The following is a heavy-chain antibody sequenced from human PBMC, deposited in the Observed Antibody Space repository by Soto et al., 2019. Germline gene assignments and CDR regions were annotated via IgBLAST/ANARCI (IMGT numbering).Heavy chain of an antibody. CDR3: ARDLGYCSSTSCYPWYGMDV. J-gene: IGHJ6*02. D-gene: IGHD2-2*01. V-gene: IGHV1-46*01. CDR2: INPSGGST. Sequence: ASVQVSCKSSGYTFTSSYMHWVRQPPGQGLEWMGIINPSGGSTSYAQKFQGRVTMTRDTSTSTVYMELSSLRSEDTAVYYCARDLGYCSSTSCYPWYGMDVWGQGTTVTSP. CDR1: GYTFTSSY.